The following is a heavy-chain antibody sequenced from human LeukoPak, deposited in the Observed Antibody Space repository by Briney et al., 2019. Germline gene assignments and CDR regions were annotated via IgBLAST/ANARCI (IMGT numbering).Heavy chain of an antibody. CDR2: INHSGST. J-gene: IGHJ5*02. V-gene: IGHV4-34*01. Sequence: SETLSLTCAVYGGSFSGYYWSWIRQPPGKGLEWIGEINHSGSTYYNPSLKSRVTISVDTSKNQFSLKLSSVTAADTAVYYCARAYYDYIWGSYPGWFDPWGQGTLVTVSS. D-gene: IGHD3-16*02. CDR3: ARAYYDYIWGSYPGWFDP. CDR1: GGSFSGYY.